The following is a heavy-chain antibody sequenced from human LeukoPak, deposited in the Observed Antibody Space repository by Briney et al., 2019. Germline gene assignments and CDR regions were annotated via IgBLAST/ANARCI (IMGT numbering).Heavy chain of an antibody. CDR1: GSTLINYS. J-gene: IGHJ4*02. CDR3: ARENSGSYYQFDC. V-gene: IGHV3-21*01. CDR2: VSSSSSYI. D-gene: IGHD1-26*01. Sequence: GGSLRLSCAASGSTLINYSMNWVRQAPGKGLEWVSSVSSSSSYIYYADSVKGRFTISRDNAKNSLYLQMNSLRVEDTAVYYCARENSGSYYQFDCWGQGTLVTVSS.